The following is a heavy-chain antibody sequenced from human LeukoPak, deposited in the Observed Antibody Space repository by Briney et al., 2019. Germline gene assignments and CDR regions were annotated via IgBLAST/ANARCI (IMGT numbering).Heavy chain of an antibody. CDR1: GGSISSYY. CDR3: ARGSSGWYHGVVVSYYYGMDV. V-gene: IGHV4-59*12. Sequence: SETLSLTCTVSGGSISSYYWSWIRQPPGKGLEWIGYIYYSGSTNYNPSLKSRVIISVDTSKNQFSLKLSSVTAADTAVYYCARGSSGWYHGVVVSYYYGMDVWGQGPTVTVSS. J-gene: IGHJ6*02. D-gene: IGHD6-19*01. CDR2: IYYSGST.